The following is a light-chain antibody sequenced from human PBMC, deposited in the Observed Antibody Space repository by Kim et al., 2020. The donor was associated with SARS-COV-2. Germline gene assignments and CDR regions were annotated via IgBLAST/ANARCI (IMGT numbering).Light chain of an antibody. V-gene: IGLV3-19*01. CDR2: GKN. CDR3: NSRDSSGNHYV. Sequence: LGQTVRITCQGDSLRSYYASWYQQKPGQAPVLVIYGKNYRPSGIPDRFSGSSSGNTASLTITGAQAEDEADYYCNSRDSSGNHYVFGTGTKVTVL. CDR1: SLRSYY. J-gene: IGLJ1*01.